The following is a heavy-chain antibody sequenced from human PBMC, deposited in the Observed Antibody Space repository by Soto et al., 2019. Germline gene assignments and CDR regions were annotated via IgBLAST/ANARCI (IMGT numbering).Heavy chain of an antibody. V-gene: IGHV4-30-2*01. CDR3: ARDNRSGYYFDS. J-gene: IGHJ4*02. D-gene: IGHD3-22*01. CDR1: GGSISSGGYS. Sequence: PSETLSLTCTVSGGSISSGGYSWNWIRQPPGKGLEWIGNIYQSGTTDYNPSLKSRVTISVDSSKNQFSLKLSSVTAADTAVYYCARDNRSGYYFDSWGQGTLVTVSS. CDR2: IYQSGTT.